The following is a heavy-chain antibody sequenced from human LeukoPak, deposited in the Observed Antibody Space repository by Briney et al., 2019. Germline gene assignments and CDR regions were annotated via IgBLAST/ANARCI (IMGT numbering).Heavy chain of an antibody. J-gene: IGHJ4*02. D-gene: IGHD6-19*01. Sequence: LGGSLRLSCAASGFTFSSYAMSWVRQAPGKGLEWVSAISGSGGSTYYADSVKGRFTISRDNSKNTLYLQMNSLRAEDTAVYYCAKGSSGWPLNFDYWGQGTLVTVSS. V-gene: IGHV3-23*01. CDR1: GFTFSSYA. CDR3: AKGSSGWPLNFDY. CDR2: ISGSGGST.